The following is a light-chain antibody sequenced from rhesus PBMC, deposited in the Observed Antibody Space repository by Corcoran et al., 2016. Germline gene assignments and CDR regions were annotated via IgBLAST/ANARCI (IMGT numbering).Light chain of an antibody. Sequence: DIMMTQSPATLSLSPGERATFSCRASQSVGNSLAWYQQKPGQAPRLFIYGAASRATGFPDRLRGRGSGIEFTLAITSLGPEDVGVYRCQEDYGWPLTFGGGTKVEVK. CDR3: QEDYGWPLT. V-gene: IGKV3-42*01. CDR2: GAA. CDR1: QSVGNS. J-gene: IGKJ4*01.